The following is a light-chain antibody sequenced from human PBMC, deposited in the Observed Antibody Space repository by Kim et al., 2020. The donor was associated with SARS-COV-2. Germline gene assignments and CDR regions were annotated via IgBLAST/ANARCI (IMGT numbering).Light chain of an antibody. V-gene: IGKV1-5*03. J-gene: IGKJ1*01. CDR2: KAS. Sequence: DIQMTQSPSTLSASVGDRVTISCRASQNIHIWLAWFQQKPGKAPRVLMYKASTLESGVPSRFSGSGSGTEFTLTINSPQPDDFATYFCQQYDVHPETFGQGTKVDIK. CDR3: QQYDVHPET. CDR1: QNIHIW.